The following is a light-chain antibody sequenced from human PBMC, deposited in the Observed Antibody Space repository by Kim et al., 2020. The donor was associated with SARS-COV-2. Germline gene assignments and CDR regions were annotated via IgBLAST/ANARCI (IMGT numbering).Light chain of an antibody. J-gene: IGKJ2*01. CDR1: QTLSNY. V-gene: IGKV1-39*01. Sequence: SASVGDRVTITCRTSQTLSNYLNWYQQRPGKAPRLLIYSASTLQSGVPSRFSGSGSGTDFTLTISSLQPEDSATYYCQQSYNVPRTFGQGTKPEI. CDR3: QQSYNVPRT. CDR2: SAS.